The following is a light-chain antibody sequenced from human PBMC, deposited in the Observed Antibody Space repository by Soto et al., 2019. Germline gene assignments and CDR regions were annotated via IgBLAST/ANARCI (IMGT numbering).Light chain of an antibody. CDR2: GAS. J-gene: IGKJ4*01. Sequence: IVLTQSPGSLSLSPVERATLSCMASQSVSSSYLAWYQQKPGQAPRLLIYGASSRATGIPYRFSGSGSGTDFTLTISRLEPEDFAVYYCQQYGGSPLTFGGGTKVDIK. CDR3: QQYGGSPLT. CDR1: QSVSSSY. V-gene: IGKV3-20*01.